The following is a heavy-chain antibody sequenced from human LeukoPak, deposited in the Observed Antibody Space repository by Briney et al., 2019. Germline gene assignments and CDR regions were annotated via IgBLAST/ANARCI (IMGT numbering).Heavy chain of an antibody. Sequence: SGGSLRLSCAASGFTFSSYAMHWVRQAPGKGLEWVAVISYDGSNKYYADSVKGRFTISRDNSKNTLYLQMNSLRAEDTAVYYCAKDGDYYGSGSRDFDYWGQGTLVTVSS. CDR1: GFTFSSYA. D-gene: IGHD3-10*01. CDR3: AKDGDYYGSGSRDFDY. CDR2: ISYDGSNK. V-gene: IGHV3-30*04. J-gene: IGHJ4*02.